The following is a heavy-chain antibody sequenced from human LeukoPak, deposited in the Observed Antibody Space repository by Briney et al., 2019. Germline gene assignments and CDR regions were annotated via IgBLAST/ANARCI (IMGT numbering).Heavy chain of an antibody. CDR2: IYYSGST. D-gene: IGHD5-18*01. CDR3: AGNPIRIQPFDY. Sequence: PSETLSLTCTVSGGSISSYYWSWIRRPPGKGLEWIGYIYYSGSTNYNPSLKSRVTISVDTSKNQFSLKLSSVTAADTAVYYCAGNPIRIQPFDYWGQGTLVTVSS. V-gene: IGHV4-59*08. CDR1: GGSISSYY. J-gene: IGHJ4*02.